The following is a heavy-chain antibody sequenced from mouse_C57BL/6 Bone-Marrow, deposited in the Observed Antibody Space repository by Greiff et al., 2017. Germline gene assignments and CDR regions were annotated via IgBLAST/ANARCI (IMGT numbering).Heavy chain of an antibody. Sequence: QVQLKESGAELVKPGASVKLSCKASGYTFTEYTIHWVKQRSGQGLEWIGWFYPGSGSIKYNEKFKDKATLTADKSSSTVYMELSRLTSEDSAVYFCARHEVYYSNQSRYWYFDVWGTGTTVTVSS. J-gene: IGHJ1*03. V-gene: IGHV1-62-2*01. CDR2: FYPGSGSI. CDR1: GYTFTEYT. D-gene: IGHD2-5*01. CDR3: ARHEVYYSNQSRYWYFDV.